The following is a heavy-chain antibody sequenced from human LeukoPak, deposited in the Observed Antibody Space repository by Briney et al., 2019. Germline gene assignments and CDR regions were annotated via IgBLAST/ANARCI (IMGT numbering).Heavy chain of an antibody. CDR3: ARDNSGSYSDAFDI. J-gene: IGHJ3*02. D-gene: IGHD1-26*01. Sequence: ASVKVSCKASGYTFTSYGISWVRQAPGQGLEWMGWISAYNGNTNYAQKLQGRVTMTTDTSTSTAYMELRSLRSDDTAVYYCARDNSGSYSDAFDIWGQGTMVNVSS. CDR2: ISAYNGNT. V-gene: IGHV1-18*01. CDR1: GYTFTSYG.